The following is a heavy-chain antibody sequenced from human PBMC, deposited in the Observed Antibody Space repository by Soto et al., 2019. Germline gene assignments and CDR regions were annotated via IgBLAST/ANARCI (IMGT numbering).Heavy chain of an antibody. Sequence: QVQLVQSGAEVKNPGSSVKVSCKASGGAFSSYAISWVRQAPGQGLEWMGGNLPLSNISNYAQKCQGGVSITADEHKNTACMELSNLTSEERDGYYCARRRHGYGSRYCDLWRRGTLITVST. CDR1: GGAFSSYA. D-gene: IGHD3-10*01. J-gene: IGHJ2*01. CDR2: NLPLSNIS. CDR3: ARRRHGYGSRYCDL. V-gene: IGHV1-69*01.